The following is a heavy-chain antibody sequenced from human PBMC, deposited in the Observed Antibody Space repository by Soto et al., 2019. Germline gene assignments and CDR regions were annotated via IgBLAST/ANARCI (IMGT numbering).Heavy chain of an antibody. CDR1: GFSLEDYG. V-gene: IGHV3-20*04. Sequence: PGWSLRLSCAASGFSLEDYGMSWVRQAPGKGLEWVSFINRNGGSTGYADSVKGRFTISGDNAKNSLYLQMNSLRAEDTAVYYCAREADELRYSWGQGTLATVSS. CDR3: AREADELRYS. J-gene: IGHJ5*02. CDR2: INRNGGST. D-gene: IGHD2-15*01.